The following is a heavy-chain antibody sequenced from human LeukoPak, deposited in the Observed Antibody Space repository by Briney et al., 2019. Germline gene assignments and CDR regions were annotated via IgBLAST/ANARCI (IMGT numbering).Heavy chain of an antibody. D-gene: IGHD1-26*01. Sequence: GGSLRLSCKASGFTFGDYAMTWFRQAPGKGLEWVGFIRSKTHGGTAEYAASVKGRFIISRDDSENIAYLQMHGLKTEDTAVYYCSRGGNYYRFDFWGQGNLDSVSS. J-gene: IGHJ4*02. CDR1: GFTFGDYA. CDR3: SRGGNYYRFDF. CDR2: IRSKTHGGTA. V-gene: IGHV3-49*03.